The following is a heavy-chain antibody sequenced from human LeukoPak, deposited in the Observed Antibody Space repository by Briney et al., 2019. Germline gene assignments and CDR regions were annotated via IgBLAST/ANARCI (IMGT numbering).Heavy chain of an antibody. CDR2: INSDGSST. V-gene: IGHV3-74*01. CDR1: GFTFSTYW. J-gene: IGHJ4*02. Sequence: GGSLRLSCAASGFTFSTYWMQWVGQPPGKGLVWVSRINSDGSSTSNADSVKGRFTIFRDNAKNTLSLQLNSLRAEDTAVYYCARSEYAFDYWGQGTLVTVSS. D-gene: IGHD2-2*01. CDR3: ARSEYAFDY.